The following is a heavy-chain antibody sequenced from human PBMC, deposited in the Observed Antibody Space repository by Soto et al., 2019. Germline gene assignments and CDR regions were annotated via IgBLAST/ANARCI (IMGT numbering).Heavy chain of an antibody. CDR1: GGSISSYY. D-gene: IGHD6-13*01. V-gene: IGHV4-59*08. CDR2: IYYSGST. CDR3: ARNIAAAGTLRFDP. Sequence: SETLSLTCTVSGGSISSYYWSWIRQPPGKGLEWIGYIYYSGSTNYNPSLKSRVTISVDTSKNQFSLKLSSVTAADTAVYYCARNIAAAGTLRFDPWGQGTLVTVS. J-gene: IGHJ5*02.